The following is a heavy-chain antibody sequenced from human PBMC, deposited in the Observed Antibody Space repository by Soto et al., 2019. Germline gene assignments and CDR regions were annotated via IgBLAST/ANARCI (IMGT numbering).Heavy chain of an antibody. CDR2: IVVGSGNT. V-gene: IGHV1-58*01. CDR1: GFTFTSSA. Sequence: QMQLVQSGPEVKKPGTSVKVSCKASGFTFTSSAVQRVRQARGQRLEWIGWIVVGSGNTNYAQKFQERVTITRDMSTSTAYMELSSLRSEDTAVYYCAAYPGSSGRNGLDPWCQGTLVTVSS. D-gene: IGHD6-19*01. CDR3: AAYPGSSGRNGLDP. J-gene: IGHJ5*02.